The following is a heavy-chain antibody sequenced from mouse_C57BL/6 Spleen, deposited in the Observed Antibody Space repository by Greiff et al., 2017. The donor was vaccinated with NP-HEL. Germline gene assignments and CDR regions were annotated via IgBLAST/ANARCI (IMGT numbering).Heavy chain of an antibody. CDR3: AREDYYGSTGSAY. Sequence: QVQLQQSGPELVKPGASVKISCKASGYAFSSSWMNWVKQRPGKGLEWIGRIYPGDGDTNYNGKFKGKATLTADKSSSTAYMQLSSLTSEDSAVYFCAREDYYGSTGSAYWGQGTLVTVSA. D-gene: IGHD1-1*01. CDR2: IYPGDGDT. V-gene: IGHV1-82*01. CDR1: GYAFSSSW. J-gene: IGHJ3*01.